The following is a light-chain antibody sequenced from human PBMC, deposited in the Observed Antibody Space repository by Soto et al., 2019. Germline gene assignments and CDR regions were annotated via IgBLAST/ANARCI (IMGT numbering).Light chain of an antibody. Sequence: EIVLTQSPATLSLYPGERATLSCRASQSVSSNLAWYQQKPGQAPRLLIYGASTRATGIPARFSGSGSGTEFTLTISSLQSEDFAVYYCQQYNNWPPRTFGQGTKVDIK. CDR2: GAS. CDR3: QQYNNWPPRT. CDR1: QSVSSN. V-gene: IGKV3-15*01. J-gene: IGKJ1*01.